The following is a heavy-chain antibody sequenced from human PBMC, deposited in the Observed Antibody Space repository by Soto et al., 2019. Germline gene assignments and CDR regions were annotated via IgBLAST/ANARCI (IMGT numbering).Heavy chain of an antibody. Sequence: PSETLTLTSIVSHHSIRTSGYHWPWIRQSPGKGLEWIGSLYYSGTTYYSPSLKSRVTIFVDTSKNQFSLRADSVTAAYTAVYYCARHDCSRFYGMDVWGQGTTVT. J-gene: IGHJ6*02. CDR3: ARHDCSRFYGMDV. CDR2: LYYSGTT. CDR1: HHSIRTSGYH. D-gene: IGHD2-2*01. V-gene: IGHV4-39*01.